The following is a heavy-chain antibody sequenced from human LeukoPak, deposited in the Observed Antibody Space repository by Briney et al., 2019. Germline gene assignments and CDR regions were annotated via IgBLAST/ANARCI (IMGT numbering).Heavy chain of an antibody. CDR2: IYYSGST. V-gene: IGHV4-39*01. J-gene: IGHJ4*02. CDR3: ARQDDYNFDY. D-gene: IGHD5-24*01. CDR1: GGSISSSSYY. Sequence: PSETLSLTCTVSGGSISSSSYYWGWIRQPPGKGLEWIGSIYYSGSTYYNPSLKSRVTISVDTSKKQLSLKLSSVTAADTAVYYCARQDDYNFDYWGQGTLVTVSS.